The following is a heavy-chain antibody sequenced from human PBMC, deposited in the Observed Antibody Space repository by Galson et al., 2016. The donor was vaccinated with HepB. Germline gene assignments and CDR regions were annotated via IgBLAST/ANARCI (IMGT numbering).Heavy chain of an antibody. CDR2: IKSDTDGGTA. V-gene: IGHV3-15*01. CDR3: RSEVGWFDP. J-gene: IGHJ5*02. D-gene: IGHD3-10*01. Sequence: LEWVGRIKSDTDGGTADYAAPVKGRFTISREDSKNTLYLQMNSLKTEDTAVYYCRSEVGWFDPWGRGTLVIVSS.